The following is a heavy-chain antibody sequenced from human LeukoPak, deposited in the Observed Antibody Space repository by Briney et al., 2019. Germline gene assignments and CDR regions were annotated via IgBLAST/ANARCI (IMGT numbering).Heavy chain of an antibody. D-gene: IGHD3-10*01. J-gene: IGHJ4*02. Sequence: SETLSFTCAVYGGSFSGYYWSWIRQPPGKGLEWIGEINHSGSTNYNPSLKSRVTISVDTSKNQFSLKLSSVTAADTAVYYCARHEGGLLWFGRKKYYFDYWGQGTLVTVSS. CDR3: ARHEGGLLWFGRKKYYFDY. CDR2: INHSGST. CDR1: GGSFSGYY. V-gene: IGHV4-34*01.